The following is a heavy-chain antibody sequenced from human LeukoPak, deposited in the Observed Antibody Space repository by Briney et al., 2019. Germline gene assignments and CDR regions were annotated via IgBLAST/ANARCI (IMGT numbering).Heavy chain of an antibody. D-gene: IGHD6-13*01. V-gene: IGHV4-38-2*02. CDR2: IFHGVTT. Sequence: SETLSLTCTVSGSSINTPYYWAWIRQPPGEGLEWIGNIFHGVTTFYNPSLMNRVAISVDTSKIQFSLKLTSVTAADTAVYYCARDATIAAPLMSWGQGTLVTVSS. CDR3: ARDATIAAPLMS. J-gene: IGHJ4*02. CDR1: GSSINTPYY.